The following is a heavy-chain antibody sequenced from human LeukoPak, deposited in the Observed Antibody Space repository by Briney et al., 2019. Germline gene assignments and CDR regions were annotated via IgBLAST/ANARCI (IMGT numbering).Heavy chain of an antibody. CDR1: GYSISSGYY. J-gene: IGHJ4*02. D-gene: IGHD2-2*01. V-gene: IGHV4-38-2*02. CDR2: IYHSGST. CDR3: AREFTSTSPPVT. Sequence: SETLSLTCTVSGYSISSGYYWGWIRQPPGNGLEWIGNIYHSGSTYYNPSLMSRITISVDTSKNQSSLKLSSVTAADTAVYYCAREFTSTSPPVTWGQGTLVTVSS.